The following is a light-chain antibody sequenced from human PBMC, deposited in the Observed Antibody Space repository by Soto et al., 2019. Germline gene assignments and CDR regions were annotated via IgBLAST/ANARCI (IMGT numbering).Light chain of an antibody. J-gene: IGKJ1*01. Sequence: EIVLTQSPATLSLSPGERATLSCRASQSVSSYLAWYQQKPGQAPRLLIYDASDRATGLPARFSGSGSGTDFTLTISSLEPEDFAIYSCQQRSNWPPTFGQGTKVEFK. CDR2: DAS. CDR1: QSVSSY. CDR3: QQRSNWPPT. V-gene: IGKV3-11*01.